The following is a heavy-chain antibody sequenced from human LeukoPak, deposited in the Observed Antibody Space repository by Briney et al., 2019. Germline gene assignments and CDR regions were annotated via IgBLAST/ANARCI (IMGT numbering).Heavy chain of an antibody. CDR3: ARESFAARWD. J-gene: IGHJ4*02. V-gene: IGHV3-7*01. Sequence: PGGSLRLSCAASGFTVSSNYISWVRQAPGKGLEWVANIKQDGSEKDYVDSVKGRFTISRDNAKNSLYLQMNSLTAEDTAVYYCARESFAARWDWGQGTLVTVSS. CDR2: IKQDGSEK. CDR1: GFTVSSNY. D-gene: IGHD6-6*01.